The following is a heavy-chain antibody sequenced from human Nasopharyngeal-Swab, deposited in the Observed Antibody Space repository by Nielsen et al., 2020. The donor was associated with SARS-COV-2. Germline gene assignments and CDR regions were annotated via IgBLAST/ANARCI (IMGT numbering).Heavy chain of an antibody. CDR1: GGSISSSSYY. Sequence: SETLSLTCTVSGGSISSSSYYWGWIRQPPGKGLEWIGSIYYSGSTYYNPSLKSRVSISVDTSKNQFSLKLSSVTAADTAVYYCARSPHNWFDPWGQGTLVTVSS. CDR2: IYYSGST. J-gene: IGHJ5*02. V-gene: IGHV4-39*01. CDR3: ARSPHNWFDP.